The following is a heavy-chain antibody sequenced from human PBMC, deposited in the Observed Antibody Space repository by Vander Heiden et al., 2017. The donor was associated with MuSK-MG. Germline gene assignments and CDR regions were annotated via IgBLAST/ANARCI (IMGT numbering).Heavy chain of an antibody. CDR1: GFTFRTYS. CDR2: ISSSSRTI. Sequence: VQLVESGGGLVQPGGSLRPSCAASGFTFRTYSMNWVRQAPGKGLEWVSYISSSSRTIYYADSVKGRFTISRDNAKNSLYLQMNSLRAEDTAVYSCVRDAGYCSGGACLPLDYWGQGTLVTVSS. D-gene: IGHD2-15*01. V-gene: IGHV3-48*01. CDR3: VRDAGYCSGGACLPLDY. J-gene: IGHJ4*02.